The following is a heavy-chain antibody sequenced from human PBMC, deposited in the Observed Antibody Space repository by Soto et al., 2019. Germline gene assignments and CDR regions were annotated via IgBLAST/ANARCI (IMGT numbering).Heavy chain of an antibody. D-gene: IGHD2-21*02. CDR2: FHYSENT. CDR3: ARDLWGYCGTDCYPLDV. Sequence: SETLSLTCTVSGGSISSGPYSWGWIRQPPGEGLEWIGTFHYSENTYYNPSLESRVTISVDASKNQFSLKVTSVTVADTAVYYCARDLWGYCGTDCYPLDVSGQGTTVTVSS. J-gene: IGHJ6*02. CDR1: GGSISSGPYS. V-gene: IGHV4-39*02.